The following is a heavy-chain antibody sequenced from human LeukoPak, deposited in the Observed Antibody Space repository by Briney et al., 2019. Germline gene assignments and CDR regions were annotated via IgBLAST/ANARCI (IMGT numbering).Heavy chain of an antibody. J-gene: IGHJ4*02. CDR1: GGSFSGYY. D-gene: IGHD3-22*01. CDR2: INHSGST. V-gene: IGHV4-34*01. Sequence: KPSETLSLTCAVYGGSFSGYYWSWIRQPPGKGLEWIGEINHSGSTNYNPSLKSRVTISVDTSKNQFSLKLSSVTAADTAVCYCARGALHYYDSSGDFDYWGQGTLVTVSS. CDR3: ARGALHYYDSSGDFDY.